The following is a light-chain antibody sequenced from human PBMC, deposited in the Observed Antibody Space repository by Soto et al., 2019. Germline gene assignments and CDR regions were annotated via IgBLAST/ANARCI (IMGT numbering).Light chain of an antibody. CDR2: EGS. CDR3: CSYAGSSTVV. CDR1: SSDVGSYNL. Sequence: QSGLTQPASVSGSPGQSITISCTGTSSDVGSYNLVSWYQQHPGKAPKLMIYEGSKRPSGVSNRVSGSKSGNTASLTISGLQAEDEADYYCCSYAGSSTVVFGGGTKVTVL. J-gene: IGLJ2*01. V-gene: IGLV2-23*01.